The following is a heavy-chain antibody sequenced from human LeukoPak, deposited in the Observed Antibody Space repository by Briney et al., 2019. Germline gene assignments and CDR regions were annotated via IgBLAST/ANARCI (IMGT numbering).Heavy chain of an antibody. D-gene: IGHD3-10*01. Sequence: GGSLRLSCAASGFTFDDYAMHWVRHPPGKGVEWVSVISWDGGSTYYADSVKGRFTISRDNSKNSVYLQMNSLRTEDTAVYYCTTDLRITMVLWNSYYYMDVWGKGTTVTISS. CDR1: GFTFDDYA. CDR3: TTDLRITMVLWNSYYYMDV. V-gene: IGHV3-43*01. J-gene: IGHJ6*03. CDR2: ISWDGGST.